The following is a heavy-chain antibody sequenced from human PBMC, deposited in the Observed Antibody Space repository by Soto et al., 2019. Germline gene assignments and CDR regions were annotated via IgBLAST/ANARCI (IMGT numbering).Heavy chain of an antibody. Sequence: QVQLVQSGAEVKKPGASVKVSCKASGYTFTSYGISWVRQAPGQGLEWMGWISAYNGNTNYAQKLQGRVTMTTDTSTSIAYRERSILRSDDTAGYYSARIRGSYRGNALDIWGQGTMVAVSS. D-gene: IGHD1-26*01. CDR1: GYTFTSYG. CDR3: ARIRGSYRGNALDI. CDR2: ISAYNGNT. V-gene: IGHV1-18*01. J-gene: IGHJ3*02.